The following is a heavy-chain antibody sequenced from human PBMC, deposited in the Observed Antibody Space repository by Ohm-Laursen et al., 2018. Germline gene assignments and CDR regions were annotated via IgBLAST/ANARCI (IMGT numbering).Heavy chain of an antibody. D-gene: IGHD2-2*01. CDR3: ARDSYCSSTSCYVFDP. J-gene: IGHJ5*02. V-gene: IGHV1-69*04. CDR1: GGTFSSYA. CDR2: IIPILGIA. Sequence: SSVKVSCKASGGTFSSYAISWVRQAPGQGLEWMGRIIPILGIANYAQKFQGRVTITADKSTSTAYMELSSLGSEDTAVYYCARDSYCSSTSCYVFDPWGQGTLVTVSS.